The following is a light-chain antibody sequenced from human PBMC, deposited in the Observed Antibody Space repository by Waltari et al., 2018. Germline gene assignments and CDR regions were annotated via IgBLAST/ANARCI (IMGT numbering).Light chain of an antibody. J-gene: IGKJ4*01. V-gene: IGKV1-5*01. CDR1: QSIGSL. CDR3: QQYYSYFT. CDR2: DAS. Sequence: DIQMTQSPSTLSASVGDRVTITCRASQSIGSLLAWYQQKPGKAPKLLSYDASSLESGVASRVSGSGSGTEFTLTINSLQPDDFATYSYQQYYSYFTFGGGAKVEIK.